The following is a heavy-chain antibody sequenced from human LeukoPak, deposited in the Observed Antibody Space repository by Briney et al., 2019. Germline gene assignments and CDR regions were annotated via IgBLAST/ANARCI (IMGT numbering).Heavy chain of an antibody. CDR1: GFTFSNYW. CDR2: INSDGSST. D-gene: IGHD2-2*01. Sequence: GGSLRLSCAASGFTFSNYWIHWVRQAPGKGLVWVSRINSDGSSTSYADSVKGRFTISRGNAKNTLYLQMNSLRAEDTAVYYCARDGYCSSTSCYYFDYWGQGTLVTVSS. V-gene: IGHV3-74*01. J-gene: IGHJ4*02. CDR3: ARDGYCSSTSCYYFDY.